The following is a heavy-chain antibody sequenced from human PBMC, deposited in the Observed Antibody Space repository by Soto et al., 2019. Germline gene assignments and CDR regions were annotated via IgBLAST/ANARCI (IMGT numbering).Heavy chain of an antibody. V-gene: IGHV1-3*01. J-gene: IGHJ4*02. Sequence: GASVKVSCKASGYTFTTYAIHWLLQAPGQRLEWMGWLNAVPGNTKYSQKLQGRVSITRDTSASTVYMELSGLRSDDTAVYYCARVGFSSAWYSNPRYFDYWGQGTLVTVSS. CDR3: ARVGFSSAWYSNPRYFDY. CDR1: GYTFTTYA. CDR2: LNAVPGNT. D-gene: IGHD6-19*01.